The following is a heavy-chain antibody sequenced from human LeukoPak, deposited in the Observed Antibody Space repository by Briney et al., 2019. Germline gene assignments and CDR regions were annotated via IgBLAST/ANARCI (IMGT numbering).Heavy chain of an antibody. J-gene: IGHJ4*02. D-gene: IGHD2-21*01. Sequence: GSLRLSCAASGFTFSSYSMNWVRQAPGKGLEWIGSIYYSGSTYYNPSLKSRVTISVDTSKNQFSLKLSSVTAADTAVYYCARAIPDFDYWGQGTLVTVSS. V-gene: IGHV4-39*07. CDR1: GFTFSSYS. CDR3: ARAIPDFDY. CDR2: IYYSGST.